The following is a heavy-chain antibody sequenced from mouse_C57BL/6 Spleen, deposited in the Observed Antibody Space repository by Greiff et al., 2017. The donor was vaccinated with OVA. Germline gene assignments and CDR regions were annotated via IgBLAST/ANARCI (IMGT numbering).Heavy chain of an antibody. CDR3: ARDWDRYYFDY. CDR1: GYTFTSYG. V-gene: IGHV1-81*01. CDR2: IYPRSGNT. D-gene: IGHD4-1*01. Sequence: QVQLQQSGAELARPGASVKLSCKASGYTFTSYGISWVKQRTGQGLEWIGEIYPRSGNTYYTEKFKGKATLTADKSSSTAYMELRSLTSEDSAVYFCARDWDRYYFDYWGQGTTLTVSS. J-gene: IGHJ2*01.